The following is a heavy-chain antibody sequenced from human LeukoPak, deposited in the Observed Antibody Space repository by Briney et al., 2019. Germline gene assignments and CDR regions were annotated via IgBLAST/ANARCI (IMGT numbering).Heavy chain of an antibody. CDR1: GGTFSSSA. Sequence: LVKVSCKASGGTFSSSAISWVRQAPGQGLEWMGRIIPILGIANYAQEFQGRVTITADKSTSTAYMELSSLRSEDTAVYYCAREIVVTVAATMSGWFDPWGQGTLVTVSS. J-gene: IGHJ5*02. V-gene: IGHV1-69*04. CDR3: AREIVVTVAATMSGWFDP. CDR2: IIPILGIA. D-gene: IGHD2-15*01.